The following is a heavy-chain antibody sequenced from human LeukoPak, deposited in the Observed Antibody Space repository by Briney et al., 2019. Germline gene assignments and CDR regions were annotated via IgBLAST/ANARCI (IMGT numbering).Heavy chain of an antibody. CDR3: ARDHHDCSSTSCPNWFDP. D-gene: IGHD2-2*01. CDR1: GGSISSYY. V-gene: IGHV4-4*07. J-gene: IGHJ5*02. CDR2: IYTSGST. Sequence: SQTLSLTCTVSGGSISSYYWSWIRQPAGKGLEWIGRIYTSGSTNYNPSLKSRVTMSVDTSKNQFSLKLSSVTAADTAVYYCARDHHDCSSTSCPNWFDPWGQGTLVTVSS.